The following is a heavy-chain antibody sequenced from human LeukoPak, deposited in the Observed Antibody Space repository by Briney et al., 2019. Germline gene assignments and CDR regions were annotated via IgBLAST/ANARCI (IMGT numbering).Heavy chain of an antibody. CDR1: GGPTSSYY. D-gene: IGHD6-6*01. V-gene: IGHV4-59*01. Sequence: KPAETLSLTCTVSGGPTSSYYWSWIRQPPGKGLEWIGFIYDSGSTYYNPSLKSRVTISVDTSKKQFSLKLSSVTAADTAMYYCALYSSSSDYWGQGTLVTVSS. CDR2: IYDSGST. J-gene: IGHJ4*02. CDR3: ALYSSSSDY.